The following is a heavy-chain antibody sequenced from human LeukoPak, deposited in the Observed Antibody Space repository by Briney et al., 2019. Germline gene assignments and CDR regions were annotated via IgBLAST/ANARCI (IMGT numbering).Heavy chain of an antibody. Sequence: GGSLRLSCAASGFTFNSYSMHWVRQAPGKGLEWVTAISDDETYKFYADSVKGRFTISRDNSKNTLYLQMNSLRAEDTAVYYCAKTKLVATEYNYFDYWGQGTLVTVSS. CDR2: ISDDETYK. V-gene: IGHV3-30-3*02. D-gene: IGHD5-12*01. CDR1: GFTFNSYS. J-gene: IGHJ4*02. CDR3: AKTKLVATEYNYFDY.